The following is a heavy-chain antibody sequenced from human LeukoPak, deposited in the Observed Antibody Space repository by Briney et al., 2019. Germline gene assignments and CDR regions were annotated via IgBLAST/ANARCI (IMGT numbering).Heavy chain of an antibody. D-gene: IGHD1-14*01. CDR3: ARRINRYYFDY. CDR1: GGSISSSGYY. J-gene: IGHJ4*02. Sequence: PSETLSLTCTVSGGSISSSGYYWDWIRQPPGKGLEWIGSFYYSGSTDYNPSLKSRVTISGDTSRNQFSLKLSSVTAADTAVYYCARRINRYYFDYWGQGTLVTVSS. CDR2: FYYSGST. V-gene: IGHV4-39*01.